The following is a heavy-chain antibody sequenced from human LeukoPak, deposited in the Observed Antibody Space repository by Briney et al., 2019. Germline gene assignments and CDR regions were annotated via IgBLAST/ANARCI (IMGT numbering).Heavy chain of an antibody. J-gene: IGHJ4*02. CDR3: ARSRTSPGGYFDY. Sequence: ASVKVSCKASGGTFSSYAISWVRQAPGQGLEWMGGIIPIFGTANYAQKFQGRVTITTDESTSTAYMELSSLRSEDTAVYYCARSRTSPGGYFDYWGQGTLVTVSS. CDR1: GGTFSSYA. V-gene: IGHV1-69*05. CDR2: IIPIFGTA. D-gene: IGHD1-14*01.